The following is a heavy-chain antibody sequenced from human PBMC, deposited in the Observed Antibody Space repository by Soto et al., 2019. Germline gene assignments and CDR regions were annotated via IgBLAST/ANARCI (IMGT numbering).Heavy chain of an antibody. CDR1: GFTFSNYA. Sequence: PGGSLRLSCASSGFTFSNYAMSWVRQAAGKGLEWVSAISGSGGSTYHADSVKGRFTISRDNSKNTLYLQMNSLRAEDTALYYCARESWFDPWGQGTLVTVSS. J-gene: IGHJ5*02. CDR3: ARESWFDP. V-gene: IGHV3-23*01. CDR2: ISGSGGST.